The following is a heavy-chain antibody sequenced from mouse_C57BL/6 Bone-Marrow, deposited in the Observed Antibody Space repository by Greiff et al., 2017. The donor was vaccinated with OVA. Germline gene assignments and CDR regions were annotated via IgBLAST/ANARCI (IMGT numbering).Heavy chain of an antibody. J-gene: IGHJ2*01. V-gene: IGHV5-6*01. CDR3: ARRGYFDY. Sequence: EVQVVESGGDLVKPGGSLKLSCAASGFTFSSYGMSWVRQTPDKRLEWVATISSGGSYTYYPDSVKGRFTISRDNAKNTLYLQMSSLKSEDTAMYYCARRGYFDYWGQGTTLTGSS. CDR2: ISSGGSYT. CDR1: GFTFSSYG.